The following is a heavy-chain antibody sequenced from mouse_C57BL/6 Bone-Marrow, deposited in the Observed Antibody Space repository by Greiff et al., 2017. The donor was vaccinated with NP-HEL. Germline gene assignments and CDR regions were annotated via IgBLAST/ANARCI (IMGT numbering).Heavy chain of an antibody. CDR1: GFTFSDYG. D-gene: IGHD1-1*01. J-gene: IGHJ3*01. V-gene: IGHV5-17*01. Sequence: EVKLVESGGGLVKPGGSLKLSCAASGFTFSDYGMHWVRQAPEKGLEWVAYISSGSSTIYYADTVKGRFTISRDNAKNTLFLQMTSLRSEDTAMYYCARYYYGTLAWFAYWGQGTLVTVSA. CDR2: ISSGSSTI. CDR3: ARYYYGTLAWFAY.